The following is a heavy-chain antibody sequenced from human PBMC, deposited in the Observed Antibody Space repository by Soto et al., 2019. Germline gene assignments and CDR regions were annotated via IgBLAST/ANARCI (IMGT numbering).Heavy chain of an antibody. CDR3: ARGYSGYYYNFDY. J-gene: IGHJ4*02. V-gene: IGHV4-31*03. Sequence: SETLSLTCSVSGVFTFIGSYYLSWIRQRPGKGLECLGYIFNSGSAYYNPSLRSRVTISIETSKDEFSLTLSSVTAADTAVYFCARGYSGYYYNFDYWGQGISVTVSS. CDR1: GVFTFIGSYY. CDR2: IFNSGSA. D-gene: IGHD5-12*01.